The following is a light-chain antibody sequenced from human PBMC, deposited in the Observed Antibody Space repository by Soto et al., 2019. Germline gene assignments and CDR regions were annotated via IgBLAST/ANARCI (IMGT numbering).Light chain of an antibody. V-gene: IGKV1-13*02. Sequence: AIQMTQSPSSLSASVGDRVTISCWASQGIGNALGWYQQKPGKAPKLLIYDASSLESGVPSRFSGSGSGTEFTLTISSLQPDDFATYHCQQYKSYSMFGQGTKVDIK. CDR3: QQYKSYSM. CDR2: DAS. J-gene: IGKJ1*01. CDR1: QGIGNA.